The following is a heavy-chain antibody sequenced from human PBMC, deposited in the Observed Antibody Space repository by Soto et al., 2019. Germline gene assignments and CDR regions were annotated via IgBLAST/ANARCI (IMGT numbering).Heavy chain of an antibody. D-gene: IGHD3-16*02. J-gene: IGHJ6*02. Sequence: PGGSLRLSCEASGFTFSNAWMSWVRQAPGKGLEWVGRIKSKTDGGTTDYAAPVKGRFTISRDDSKNTLYLQMNSMKTEDTAVYYCTTDRAYDYVWGSYRSSYYYYGMDVWGQGT. V-gene: IGHV3-15*01. CDR1: GFTFSNAW. CDR2: IKSKTDGGTT. CDR3: TTDRAYDYVWGSYRSSYYYYGMDV.